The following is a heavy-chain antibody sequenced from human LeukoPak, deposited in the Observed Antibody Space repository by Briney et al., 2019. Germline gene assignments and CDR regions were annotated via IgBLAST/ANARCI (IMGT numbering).Heavy chain of an antibody. D-gene: IGHD2-21*02. V-gene: IGHV5-10-1*01. Sequence: PGESLKISCKGSGYSFTSYWISWVRQMPGKGLEWMGRIDPSDSYTNYSPSFQGHVTISADKSISTAYPQWSSLKASDTAMYYCARSYCGGDCPTDYWGQGTLVTVSS. J-gene: IGHJ4*02. CDR2: IDPSDSYT. CDR3: ARSYCGGDCPTDY. CDR1: GYSFTSYW.